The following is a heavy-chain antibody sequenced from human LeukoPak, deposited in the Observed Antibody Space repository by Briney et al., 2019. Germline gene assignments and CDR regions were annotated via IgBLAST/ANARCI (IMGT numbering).Heavy chain of an antibody. D-gene: IGHD3-3*01. J-gene: IGHJ4*02. CDR2: INPNSGGT. CDR1: GYTFTGYY. CDR3: AIPPLGIFGVVTDFDY. V-gene: IGHV1-2*02. Sequence: GASVKVSCKASGYTFTGYYMHWVRQAPGQGLEWMGWINPNSGGTNYAQKFQGRVTMTRDTSISTAYMGLSRLRSDDTAVYYCAIPPLGIFGVVTDFDYWGQGTLVTVSS.